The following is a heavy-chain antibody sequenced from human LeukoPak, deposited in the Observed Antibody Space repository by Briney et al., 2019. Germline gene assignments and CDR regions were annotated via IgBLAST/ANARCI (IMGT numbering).Heavy chain of an antibody. CDR3: TRGHSGSYRIDY. V-gene: IGHV3-74*01. CDR2: INSDGSTT. CDR1: GFTFSSYW. Sequence: GGSLRLSCAASGFTFSSYWMHWVRQAPGKGLVWVSRINSDGSTTSDADSVKGRFTISRDNAKNTLYLQMNSLRAEDTAVYYCTRGHSGSYRIDYWGQGTLVTVSS. D-gene: IGHD1-26*01. J-gene: IGHJ4*02.